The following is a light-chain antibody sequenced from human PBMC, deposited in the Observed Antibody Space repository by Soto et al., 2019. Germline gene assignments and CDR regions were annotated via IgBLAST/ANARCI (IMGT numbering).Light chain of an antibody. Sequence: QSVLTQPASVSGSPGQSITISCTVTSSDVGSYNHVSWYQQHADKAPKLLIHEVSNRPSGVSNRFSGSKSGNTASLTISGLQAEDEADYYCTSYTSISTYVFGTGTRSPS. V-gene: IGLV2-14*01. J-gene: IGLJ1*01. CDR1: SSDVGSYNH. CDR3: TSYTSISTYV. CDR2: EVS.